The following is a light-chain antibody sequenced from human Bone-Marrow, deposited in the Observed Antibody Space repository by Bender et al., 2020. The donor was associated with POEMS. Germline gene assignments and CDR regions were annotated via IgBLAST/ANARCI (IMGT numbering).Light chain of an antibody. CDR3: CSYAGSSTLI. J-gene: IGLJ2*01. Sequence: QSALTQPAPVSGSPGQSITISCTGTSRDVGSYNLVSWYQRHPGKAPKLMIYDVTRRPSGVSNRFSGSKSGNTASLTISGIQAEDEADYYCCSYAGSSTLIFGGGTQLTVL. CDR1: SRDVGSYNL. V-gene: IGLV2-23*02. CDR2: DVT.